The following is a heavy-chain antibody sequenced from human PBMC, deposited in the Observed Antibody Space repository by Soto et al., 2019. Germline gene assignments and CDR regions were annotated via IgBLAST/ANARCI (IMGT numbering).Heavy chain of an antibody. D-gene: IGHD3-10*01. CDR3: ARPYYYGSEYDAFDI. J-gene: IGHJ3*02. Sequence: ASVKVSCKASGGTFSSYAISWVRQAPGQGLEWMGGIIPIFGTANYAQKFQGRVTITADESTSTAYMELSSLRSEDTAVYYCARPYYYGSEYDAFDIWGQGTTVTVSS. CDR1: GGTFSSYA. V-gene: IGHV1-69*13. CDR2: IIPIFGTA.